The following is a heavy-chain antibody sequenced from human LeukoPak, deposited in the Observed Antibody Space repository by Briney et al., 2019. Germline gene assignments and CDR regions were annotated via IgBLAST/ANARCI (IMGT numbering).Heavy chain of an antibody. CDR3: ARDNQVGATTGSWFDP. V-gene: IGHV4-59*01. D-gene: IGHD1-26*01. J-gene: IGHJ5*02. CDR2: IYYSGST. CDR1: GGSISSYY. Sequence: SETLSLTCTVSGGSISSYYWSWIRQPPGKGLGWIGYIYYSGSTNYNPSLRSRVTISVDTSKNQFSLKLSSVTAADTAVYYCARDNQVGATTGSWFDPWGQGTLVTVSS.